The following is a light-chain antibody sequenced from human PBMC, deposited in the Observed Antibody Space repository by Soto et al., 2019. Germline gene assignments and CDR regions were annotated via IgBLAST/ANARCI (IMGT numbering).Light chain of an antibody. CDR1: SSNIGAGSA. CDR3: QSFDSGLSVVV. V-gene: IGLV1-40*01. J-gene: IGLJ2*01. Sequence: QSVLTQPPSVSGAPRQRITISCTGSSSNIGAGSAVHWYQHLPGTAPTLLIFDNNNRPSGVPDRFSGSKSGTSASLAITGLQAEDEADYYCQSFDSGLSVVVFGGGTKLTVL. CDR2: DNN.